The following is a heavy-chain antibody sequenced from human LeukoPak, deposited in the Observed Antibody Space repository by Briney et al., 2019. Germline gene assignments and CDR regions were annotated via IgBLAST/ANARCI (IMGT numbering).Heavy chain of an antibody. CDR2: IIPIFGTA. CDR1: GGTFSSYA. J-gene: IGHJ4*02. D-gene: IGHD6-19*01. V-gene: IGHV1-69*05. Sequence: ASVKVSCKASGGTFSSYAISWVRQAPGQGLEWMGGIIPIFGTANYAQKFQGRVTITTDESTSTAYMVLSSLRSEDTAVYYCARSGGKEVAGTDIDYWGQGTLVTVSS. CDR3: ARSGGKEVAGTDIDY.